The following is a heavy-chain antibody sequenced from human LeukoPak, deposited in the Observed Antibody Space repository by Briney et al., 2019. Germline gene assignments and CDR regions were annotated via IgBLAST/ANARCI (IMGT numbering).Heavy chain of an antibody. D-gene: IGHD2-15*01. V-gene: IGHV4-30-2*01. J-gene: IGHJ5*02. CDR1: GGSISSGGYS. CDR3: ARVLGYCSGGSCYPRPWFDP. Sequence: SETLSLTCAVSGGSISSGGYSWSWIRQPPGKVLEWIGYIYHSGSTYYNPSLKSRVTISVDRSKNQFSLKLSSVTAADTAVYYCARVLGYCSGGSCYPRPWFDPWGQGTLVTVSS. CDR2: IYHSGST.